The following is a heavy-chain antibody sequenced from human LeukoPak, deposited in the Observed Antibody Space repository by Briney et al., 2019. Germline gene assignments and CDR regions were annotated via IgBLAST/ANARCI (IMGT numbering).Heavy chain of an antibody. CDR1: GFTFSSDW. Sequence: GGSLRLSCAASGFTFSSDWMHWVRQAPGKGLVWVSRINSDGSSTSYADSVKGRFTISSDNAKNTVYLQMNSLRAEDTAVYYCARTDYSNYGAPFDYWGQGTLVTVSS. D-gene: IGHD4-4*01. CDR3: ARTDYSNYGAPFDY. V-gene: IGHV3-74*01. J-gene: IGHJ4*02. CDR2: INSDGSST.